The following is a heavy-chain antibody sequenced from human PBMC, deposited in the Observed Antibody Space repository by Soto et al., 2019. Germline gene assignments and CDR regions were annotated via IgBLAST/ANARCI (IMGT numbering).Heavy chain of an antibody. Sequence: AGGSLRLSCAASGFTLGRYGMSWVRQAPGKGLEWVSAVSPNGQGIYYADSVRGRFTISRDFSKNTVFLHMDSLRAEDTAVYYCAKDRDYPRDYFHYWGQGTLVTVSS. CDR3: AKDRDYPRDYFHY. J-gene: IGHJ4*02. CDR2: VSPNGQGI. CDR1: GFTLGRYG. V-gene: IGHV3-23*01. D-gene: IGHD3-10*01.